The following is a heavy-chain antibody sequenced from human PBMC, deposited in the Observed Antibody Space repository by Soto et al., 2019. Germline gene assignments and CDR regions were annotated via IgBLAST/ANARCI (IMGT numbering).Heavy chain of an antibody. CDR1: GFTFSSYA. J-gene: IGHJ6*03. CDR2: ISGSGGST. D-gene: IGHD6-13*01. CDR3: AKDLGAGIAAAGSIYYYYYMDV. Sequence: GSLRLSCAASGFTFSSYAMSWVRQAPGKGLEWVSAISGSGGSTYYADSVKGRFTISRDNSKNTLYLQMNSLRAEDTAVYYCAKDLGAGIAAAGSIYYYYYMDVWGKGTTVTVSS. V-gene: IGHV3-23*01.